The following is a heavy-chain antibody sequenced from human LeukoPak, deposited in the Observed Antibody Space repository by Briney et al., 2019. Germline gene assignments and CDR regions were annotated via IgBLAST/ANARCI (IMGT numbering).Heavy chain of an antibody. Sequence: SETLSLPCAVYGGSFSGYSWSWIRNPPGKGLEWIGEINHSGSTTYNPSVKSRVTISVDTSKNQFSLKLSSVTAADTAVYYCAREGIAAAGTDYWGQGTLVTVSS. CDR2: INHSGST. CDR1: GGSFSGYS. CDR3: AREGIAAAGTDY. J-gene: IGHJ4*02. V-gene: IGHV4-34*01. D-gene: IGHD6-13*01.